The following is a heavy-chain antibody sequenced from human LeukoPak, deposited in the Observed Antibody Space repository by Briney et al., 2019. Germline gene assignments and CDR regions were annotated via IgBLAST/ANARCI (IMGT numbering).Heavy chain of an antibody. CDR2: ISDSGGNT. J-gene: IGHJ3*02. Sequence: GGSLRLSCAASGFTFSSYAMSWVRQAPGKGLEWVSGISDSGGNTYYADSVKGRSTISRDNSKNTVFLQTNSLRAEDTAVYFCARDRDSSVDDAFDIWGQGTMVTVSS. CDR1: GFTFSSYA. V-gene: IGHV3-23*01. D-gene: IGHD3-22*01. CDR3: ARDRDSSVDDAFDI.